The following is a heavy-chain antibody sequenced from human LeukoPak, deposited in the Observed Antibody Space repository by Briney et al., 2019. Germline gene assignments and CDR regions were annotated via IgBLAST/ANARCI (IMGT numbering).Heavy chain of an antibody. CDR1: GFTFSSYE. J-gene: IGHJ4*02. V-gene: IGHV3-48*03. CDR2: ISSSGSTI. Sequence: GGSLRLSCAASGFTFSSYEMNWVRQAPGKGLEWVSYISSSGSTIYYADSVKGRFTISRDNAKNSLYLQMNSLRAEDTAVYYCARGYDSSGYYPLPSDYWGQGTLVTVSS. CDR3: ARGYDSSGYYPLPSDY. D-gene: IGHD3-22*01.